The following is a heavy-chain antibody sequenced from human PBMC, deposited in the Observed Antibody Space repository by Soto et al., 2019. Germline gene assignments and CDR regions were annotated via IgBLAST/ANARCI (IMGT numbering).Heavy chain of an antibody. V-gene: IGHV3-30*18. CDR1: GFTFSSYG. CDR2: ISYDGSNK. CDR3: AKDFGNYGDYYYYYGMDV. D-gene: IGHD4-17*01. Sequence: GGSLRLSCAASGFTFSSYGMHWVRQAPGKGLEWVAVISYDGSNKYYADSVKGRFTISRDNSKNTLYLQMNSLRAEDTAVYYCAKDFGNYGDYYYYYGMDVWGQGTTVTVSS. J-gene: IGHJ6*02.